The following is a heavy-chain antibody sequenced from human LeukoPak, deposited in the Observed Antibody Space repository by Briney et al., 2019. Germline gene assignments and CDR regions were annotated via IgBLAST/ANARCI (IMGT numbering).Heavy chain of an antibody. J-gene: IGHJ6*03. Sequence: GASVKVSCKASGYTFTGYYMHWVQQAPGQGLEWMGWINPNSGGTNYAQKFQGRVTMTRDTSISTAYMELSRLRSDDTAVYYCARETNYDFWSGYRYMDVWGKGTTVTVSS. V-gene: IGHV1-2*02. CDR2: INPNSGGT. CDR3: ARETNYDFWSGYRYMDV. CDR1: GYTFTGYY. D-gene: IGHD3-3*01.